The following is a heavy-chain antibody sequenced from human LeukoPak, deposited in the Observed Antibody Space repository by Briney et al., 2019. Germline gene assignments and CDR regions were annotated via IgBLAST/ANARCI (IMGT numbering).Heavy chain of an antibody. Sequence: NPSETLSLTCTVSGDSISPHYWSWIRQPPGKGPEWLGFIYFTGVTQYTPSLKSRVTISVDVSKNQFSLKLTSVTAADTAIYYCARHPFNYPFDYWGQGTLVTVSS. CDR1: GDSISPHY. J-gene: IGHJ4*02. V-gene: IGHV4-59*08. CDR2: IYFTGVT. D-gene: IGHD5-24*01. CDR3: ARHPFNYPFDY.